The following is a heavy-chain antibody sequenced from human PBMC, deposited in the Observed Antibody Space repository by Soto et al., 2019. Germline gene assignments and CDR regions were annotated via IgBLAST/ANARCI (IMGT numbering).Heavy chain of an antibody. CDR1: GFTFSSYA. CDR2: ISGSGSST. J-gene: IGHJ4*02. Sequence: EVQLLESGGGLVQPGGSLRLSCAASGFTFSSYAMSWVRQAPGKGLEWVSVISGSGSSTYYADSVKGRFTISRDNSKKTLYVQMNGLRAEDTAVYYCAKMSDFWSGSPTYHFDYWGQGTQVTVSS. D-gene: IGHD3-3*01. CDR3: AKMSDFWSGSPTYHFDY. V-gene: IGHV3-23*01.